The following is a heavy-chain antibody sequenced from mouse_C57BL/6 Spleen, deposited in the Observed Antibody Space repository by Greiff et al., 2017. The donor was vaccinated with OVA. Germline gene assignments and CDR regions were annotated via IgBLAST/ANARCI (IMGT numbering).Heavy chain of an antibody. D-gene: IGHD1-1*01. Sequence: QVQLKESGAELVRPGPSVKVSCKASGYAFTNYLIAWVKQRPGQGLEWIGVINPGSGGTNYIEKFKGKATLTADKSSSTADMQLSSLTSEDSAVEFCASVTAVVAGAMDYWGQGTSVTVSS. J-gene: IGHJ4*01. V-gene: IGHV1-54*01. CDR1: GYAFTNYL. CDR2: INPGSGGT. CDR3: ASVTAVVAGAMDY.